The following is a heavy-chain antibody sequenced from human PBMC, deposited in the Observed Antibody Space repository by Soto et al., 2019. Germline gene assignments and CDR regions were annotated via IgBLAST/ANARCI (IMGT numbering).Heavy chain of an antibody. CDR3: ARARDYYDSSGYLYYFDY. Sequence: VQLVESGGGLVQPGGSLRLSCAASGFTFSDYYMSWIRQAPGKGLEWVSYISSSGSTIYYADSVKGRFTISRDNAKNSLYLQMNSPRAEDTAVYYCARARDYYDSSGYLYYFDYWGQGTLVTVSS. V-gene: IGHV3-11*01. J-gene: IGHJ4*02. D-gene: IGHD3-22*01. CDR1: GFTFSDYY. CDR2: ISSSGSTI.